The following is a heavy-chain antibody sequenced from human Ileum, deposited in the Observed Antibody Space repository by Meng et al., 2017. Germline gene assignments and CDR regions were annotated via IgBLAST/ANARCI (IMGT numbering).Heavy chain of an antibody. D-gene: IGHD1-26*01. CDR2: VYYSGHT. CDR1: DDAVSSDNCV. Sequence: VPLSVSPPARLRLTQTLSHTVTALDDAVSSDNCVWSWLRQPPGKGLEVIGYVYYSGHTDCNPSLKSRLSISIDTSKNHFSLKLSSVTAADTAVYYCARTPLYSGSYYFDPWGQGALVTVSS. J-gene: IGHJ4*02. CDR3: ARTPLYSGSYYFDP. V-gene: IGHV4-61*03.